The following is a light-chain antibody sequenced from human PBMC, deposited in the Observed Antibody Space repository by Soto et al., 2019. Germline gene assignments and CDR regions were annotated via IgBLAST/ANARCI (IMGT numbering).Light chain of an antibody. J-gene: IGLJ2*01. CDR3: SSYRSRSTV. CDR2: EVT. V-gene: IGLV2-14*01. CDR1: SSDVGGYNY. Sequence: QSALTQPASVSGSPGQSITISCTGTSSDVGGYNYVSWYQHHPGKAPKLMIYEVTNRPSGVSNRFSGSKSGNTASLTISGLQAEDEADYYCSSYRSRSTVFGGGTKVTVL.